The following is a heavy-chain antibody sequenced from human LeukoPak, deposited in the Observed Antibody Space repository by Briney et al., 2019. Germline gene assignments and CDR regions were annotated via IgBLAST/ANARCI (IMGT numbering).Heavy chain of an antibody. Sequence: AGGSLRLSCAASGFTFSSYSMNWVRQAPGKGLEWVSSISSSSSYIYYADSVKGRFTISRDNAKNSLYLQMNSLRAEDTAVYYCARDSYYYDSSGRTPDPDYWGQGTLVTVSS. CDR2: ISSSSSYI. D-gene: IGHD3-22*01. CDR1: GFTFSSYS. J-gene: IGHJ4*02. CDR3: ARDSYYYDSSGRTPDPDY. V-gene: IGHV3-21*01.